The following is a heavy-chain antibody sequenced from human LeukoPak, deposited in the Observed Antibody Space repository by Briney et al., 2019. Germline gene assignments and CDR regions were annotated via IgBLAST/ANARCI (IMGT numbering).Heavy chain of an antibody. CDR3: ARESMTVAATDY. CDR1: GYTFTVYY. D-gene: IGHD6-19*01. Sequence: AASVTVSFKASGYTFTVYYMHWVRQAPGQGLEWMGWINPNSGGTNYAQSFQGRVTMTRDTSISTAYMELSRLRSDDTAVYYCARESMTVAATDYWGQGTLVTVSS. CDR2: INPNSGGT. J-gene: IGHJ4*02. V-gene: IGHV1-2*02.